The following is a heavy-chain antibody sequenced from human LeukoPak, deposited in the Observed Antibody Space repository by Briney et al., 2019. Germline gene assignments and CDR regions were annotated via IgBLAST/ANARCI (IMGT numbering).Heavy chain of an antibody. J-gene: IGHJ6*02. CDR3: ASLGYSKGYYYGMDV. V-gene: IGHV3-74*01. CDR1: GFTLSSYW. Sequence: GGSLRLSCAASGFTLSSYWMHWVRHAPGKGLVWVSRINSDGSSTSYADSVKGRFTISRDNAKNTLYLQMNSLRAEDTALYYCASLGYSKGYYYGMDVWGQGTTVTVSS. D-gene: IGHD4-11*01. CDR2: INSDGSST.